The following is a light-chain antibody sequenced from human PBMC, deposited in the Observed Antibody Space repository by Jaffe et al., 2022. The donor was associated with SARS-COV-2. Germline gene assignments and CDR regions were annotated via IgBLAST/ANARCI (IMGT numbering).Light chain of an antibody. CDR1: QNVDNNY. J-gene: IGKJ4*01. Sequence: EIVLTQSPGTLSLSPGERGTLSCRASQNVDNNYLAWYQQKPGQAPRLLIYGASSRATGIPDRFSGSGSGTDFTLTISRLEPEDFVVFYCQQYGSSPFTFGGGTKVEIK. CDR3: QQYGSSPFT. CDR2: GAS. V-gene: IGKV3-20*01.